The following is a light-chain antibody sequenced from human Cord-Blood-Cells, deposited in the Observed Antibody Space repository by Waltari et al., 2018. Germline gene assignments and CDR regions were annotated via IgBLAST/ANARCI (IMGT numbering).Light chain of an antibody. CDR3: QQYGSSPYT. CDR2: GAS. CDR1: QSVSSSY. Sequence: EIVLTQSPGTLSLSPGERATLSCRASQSVSSSYLAWYQQKPGQAPRLLIYGASSRATGIPDRFSDSGSGTDFTLTISRLEPEDFAVYYCQQYGSSPYTFGQVTKLEIK. V-gene: IGKV3-20*01. J-gene: IGKJ2*01.